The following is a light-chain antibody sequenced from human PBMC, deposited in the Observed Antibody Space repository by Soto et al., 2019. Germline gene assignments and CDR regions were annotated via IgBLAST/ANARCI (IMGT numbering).Light chain of an antibody. CDR3: QQYNSYCT. V-gene: IGKV1-5*01. Sequence: DIQMTQSPSTLSASVGDRVTITCRASQSISSWLAWYQQKPGKDPKLLIYDDSSLESGVPSRFSGSGSGTEFTLTISSLQPDDFATYYCQQYNSYCTFGQGTRLENK. CDR2: DDS. J-gene: IGKJ5*01. CDR1: QSISSW.